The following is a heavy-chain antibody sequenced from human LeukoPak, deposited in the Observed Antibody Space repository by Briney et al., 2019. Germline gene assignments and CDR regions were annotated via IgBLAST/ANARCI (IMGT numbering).Heavy chain of an antibody. CDR2: ISSSSSYI. Sequence: PGGSLRLSCAASEFTFSSYSMNWVRQAPGKGLEWVSSISSSSSYIYYADSVKGRFTISRDNSKNTLHLQMNNLRAEDTAVYYCAREWLRFGRTFYGMDVWGQGTTVTVSS. D-gene: IGHD5-12*01. J-gene: IGHJ6*02. CDR1: EFTFSSYS. V-gene: IGHV3-21*01. CDR3: AREWLRFGRTFYGMDV.